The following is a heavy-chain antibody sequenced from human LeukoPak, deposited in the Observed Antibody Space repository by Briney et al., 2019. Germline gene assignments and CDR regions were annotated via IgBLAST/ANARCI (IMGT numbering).Heavy chain of an antibody. J-gene: IGHJ4*02. V-gene: IGHV1-46*01. Sequence: GASVKVSCRASGYTFTSRYMHWVRQAPGQGLEWMGVINPSVGSTSYPQKFQGRVTMSRDTSTSTVYMELSSLKSEDTAVYYCAAPGASGFVGNFWSGPLDFWGRGALVTVSS. D-gene: IGHD3-3*01. CDR2: INPSVGST. CDR1: GYTFTSRY. CDR3: AAPGASGFVGNFWSGPLDF.